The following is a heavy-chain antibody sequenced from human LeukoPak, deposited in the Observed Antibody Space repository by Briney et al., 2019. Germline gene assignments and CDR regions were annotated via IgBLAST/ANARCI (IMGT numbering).Heavy chain of an antibody. D-gene: IGHD3-22*01. J-gene: IGHJ4*02. CDR2: ISAYNGNA. CDR3: ARCYYDSSGYYVIFDY. V-gene: IGHV1-18*01. CDR1: GYTFTSYG. Sequence: ASVKVSCKASGYTFTSYGISWVRQAPGQGLEWMGWISAYNGNANYAQKLQGRVTMTTDTSTSTAYMELRSLRSDDTAVYYCARCYYDSSGYYVIFDYWGQGTLVTVSS.